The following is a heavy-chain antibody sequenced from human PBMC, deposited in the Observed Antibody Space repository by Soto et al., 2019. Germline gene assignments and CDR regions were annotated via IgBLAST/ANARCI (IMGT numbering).Heavy chain of an antibody. Sequence: GGSLRLSCAASGFTISSHWMHWVRQVPGKGLEWVSRIKSDGTSISYADSVKGRFTISRDNGKNSLYMQMNSLRAEDTAVYYCARDFRFGGGSRGWYYWGQGTLVTVSS. CDR3: ARDFRFGGGSRGWYY. J-gene: IGHJ4*02. CDR2: IKSDGTSI. V-gene: IGHV3-74*01. D-gene: IGHD2-15*01. CDR1: GFTISSHW.